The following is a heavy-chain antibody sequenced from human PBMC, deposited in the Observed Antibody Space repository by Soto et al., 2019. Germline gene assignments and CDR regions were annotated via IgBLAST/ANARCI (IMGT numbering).Heavy chain of an antibody. CDR1: GYTFTSYG. CDR2: ISAYNGNT. V-gene: IGHV1-18*01. D-gene: IGHD3-9*01. CDR3: AREPLRYFDWPWLDP. J-gene: IGHJ5*02. Sequence: GASVKVSCKASGYTFTSYGISWVRQAPGQGLEWMGWISAYNGNTNYAQKLQGRVTMTTDTSTSTAYMELRSLRSDDTAVYYCAREPLRYFDWPWLDPWGQGTLVPVSS.